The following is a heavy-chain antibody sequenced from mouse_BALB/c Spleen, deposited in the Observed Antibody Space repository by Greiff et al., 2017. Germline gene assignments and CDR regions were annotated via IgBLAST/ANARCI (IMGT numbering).Heavy chain of an antibody. CDR1: GYTFTSYW. CDR3: ARWAYYGSRRDFDY. D-gene: IGHD1-1*01. CDR2: INPSTGYT. J-gene: IGHJ2*01. Sequence: QVQLQQSGAELAKPGASVKMSCKASGYTFTSYWMHWVKQRPGQGLEWIGYINPSTGYTEYNQKFKDKATLTADKSPSTAYMQLSSLTSEDSAVYYCARWAYYGSRRDFDYWGQGTTLTVAS. V-gene: IGHV1-7*01.